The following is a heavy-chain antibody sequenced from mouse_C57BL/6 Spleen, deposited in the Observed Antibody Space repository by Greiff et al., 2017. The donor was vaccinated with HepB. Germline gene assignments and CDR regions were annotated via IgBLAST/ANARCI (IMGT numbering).Heavy chain of an antibody. V-gene: IGHV1-42*01. CDR3: AFYDYDEGFAY. J-gene: IGHJ3*01. CDR2: INPSTGGT. Sequence: VQLQQSGPELVKPGASVKISCKASGYSFTGYYMNWVKQSPEKSLEWIGEINPSTGGTTYNQKFKAKATLTVDKSSSTAYMQLKSLTSEDSAVYYCAFYDYDEGFAYWGQGTLVTVSA. D-gene: IGHD2-4*01. CDR1: GYSFTGYY.